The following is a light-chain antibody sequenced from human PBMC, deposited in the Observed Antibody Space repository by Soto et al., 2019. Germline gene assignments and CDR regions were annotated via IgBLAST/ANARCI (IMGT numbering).Light chain of an antibody. J-gene: IGLJ1*01. V-gene: IGLV2-23*02. CDR1: SSNVGSYKL. CDR3: CSSGGSPTYV. CDR2: EVN. Sequence: QSVLTQPASVSGCPGQSITMSCTGTSSNVGSYKLVSWYQQHPGKAPKLMIFEVNKRPSGVSNRFSGSKSGNTASLTISGLKVEDEADYYCCSSGGSPTYVFGTGTKVTVL.